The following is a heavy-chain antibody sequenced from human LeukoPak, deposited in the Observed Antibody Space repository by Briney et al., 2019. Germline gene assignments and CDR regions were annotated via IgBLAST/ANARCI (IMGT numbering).Heavy chain of an antibody. Sequence: ASETLSLTCTVSGGSISSSSYYWGWIRQPPGKGLEWIGSIYYSGSTYYNPSLKSRVTISVDTSKNQFSLKLSSVTAADTAVYYCARGRPTLNDAFDIWGQGTMVTVSS. D-gene: IGHD6-6*01. CDR3: ARGRPTLNDAFDI. V-gene: IGHV4-39*07. J-gene: IGHJ3*02. CDR2: IYYSGST. CDR1: GGSISSSSYY.